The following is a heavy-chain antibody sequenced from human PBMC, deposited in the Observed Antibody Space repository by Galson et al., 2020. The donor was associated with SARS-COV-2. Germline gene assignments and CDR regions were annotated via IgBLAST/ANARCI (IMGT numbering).Heavy chain of an antibody. CDR3: ARPYSGSYYSWFDP. Sequence: GGSLRLSCAASGLTFSSYAMSWVRQAPGKGLEWVSAISCSCGSTHYADPVKGRFTISRDNSKNTLYLQMNSLRAEDTAVYYCARPYSGSYYSWFDPWGQGTMVTVSS. J-gene: IGHJ5*02. V-gene: IGHV3-23*01. D-gene: IGHD1-26*01. CDR1: GLTFSSYA. CDR2: ISCSCGST.